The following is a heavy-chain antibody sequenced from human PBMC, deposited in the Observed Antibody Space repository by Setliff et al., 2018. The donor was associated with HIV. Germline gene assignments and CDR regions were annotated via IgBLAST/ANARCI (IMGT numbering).Heavy chain of an antibody. V-gene: IGHV4-4*08. CDR3: ARGGGILTGYWGNHRSYYMDV. D-gene: IGHD3-9*01. J-gene: IGHJ6*03. Sequence: TLSLTCTVSGASISGSFWSWIRQPPGKGLEWIGYLYSNGITANYNPSLKGRVTISVDTSRNQFSLRLTSVTAADTAVYYCARGGGILTGYWGNHRSYYMDVWDKGTTVTVSS. CDR1: GASISGSF. CDR2: LYSNGIT.